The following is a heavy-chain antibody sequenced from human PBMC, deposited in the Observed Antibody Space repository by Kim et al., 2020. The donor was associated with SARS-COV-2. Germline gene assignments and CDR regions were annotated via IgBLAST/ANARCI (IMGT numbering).Heavy chain of an antibody. J-gene: IGHJ4*02. D-gene: IGHD6-13*01. V-gene: IGHV1-3*01. CDR1: GYTFTSYA. Sequence: ASVKVSCKSSGYTFTSYAMHWVRQAPGQRLEWMGWINAGNGNTKYSQKFQGRVTITRDTSASTAYMELSSLRSEDTAVYYCARARVKQQLVRPHVSNHPFDYWGQGTLVTVSS. CDR2: INAGNGNT. CDR3: ARARVKQQLVRPHVSNHPFDY.